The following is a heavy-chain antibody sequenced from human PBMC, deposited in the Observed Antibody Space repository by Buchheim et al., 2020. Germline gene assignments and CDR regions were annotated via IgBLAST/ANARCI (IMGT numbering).Heavy chain of an antibody. CDR1: GFTFSTYS. D-gene: IGHD1/OR15-1a*01. V-gene: IGHV3-23*01. CDR2: VSGSGGST. J-gene: IGHJ4*02. Sequence: EVQLLESGGGLVQPGGSLRLSCTASGFTFSTYSMSWVRQAPGQGLEWVSSVSGSGGSTYYADSVRGRFPISRANSKNPLPLQLNSLRADDTAVYYCAKDKEQQLAEIIDYWGQGTL. CDR3: AKDKEQQLAEIIDY.